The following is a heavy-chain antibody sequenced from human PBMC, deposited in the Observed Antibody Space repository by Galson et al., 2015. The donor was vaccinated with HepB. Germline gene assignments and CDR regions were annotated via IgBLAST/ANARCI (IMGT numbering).Heavy chain of an antibody. CDR3: AKFRDGYNSYFDY. D-gene: IGHD5-24*01. J-gene: IGHJ4*02. V-gene: IGHV3-30*18. CDR2: ISYDGSNK. CDR1: GFTFSSYG. Sequence: SLRLSCAASGFTFSSYGMHWVRQAPGKGLEWVAVISYDGSNKCYADSVKGRFTISRDNSKNTLYLQMNSLRAEDTAVYYCAKFRDGYNSYFDYWGQGTLVTVSP.